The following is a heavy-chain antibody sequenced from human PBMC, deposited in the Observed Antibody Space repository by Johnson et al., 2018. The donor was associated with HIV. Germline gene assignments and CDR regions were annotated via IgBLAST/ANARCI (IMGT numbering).Heavy chain of an antibody. CDR3: ARDKVDDAFDI. CDR2: ISYDGSNK. Sequence: QVQLVESGGGVVQPGRSLRLFCAASGFTFNSYAMHWVRQAPGKGLEWVAVISYDGSNKYYADSVKGRFTISRDNSKNTLYLQRNSLRAEDTAVYDCARDKVDDAFDIWGQGTMVTVSS. CDR1: GFTFNSYA. D-gene: IGHD1-26*01. V-gene: IGHV3-30-3*01. J-gene: IGHJ3*02.